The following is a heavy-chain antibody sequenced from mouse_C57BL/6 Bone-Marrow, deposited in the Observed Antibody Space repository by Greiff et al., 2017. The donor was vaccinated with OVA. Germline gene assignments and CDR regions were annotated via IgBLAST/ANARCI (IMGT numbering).Heavy chain of an antibody. CDR1: GFTFSDFY. CDR3: ARHGSSGYFDY. D-gene: IGHD1-1*01. J-gene: IGHJ2*01. CDR2: SRNKANDYTT. V-gene: IGHV7-1*01. Sequence: EVQVVESGGGLVQSGRSLRLSCATSGFTFSDFYMEWVRQAPGKGLEWIAASRNKANDYTTEYSASVKGRFIVSRDTSQSILYLQMNALRAEDTAIYYCARHGSSGYFDYWGQGTTLTVSS.